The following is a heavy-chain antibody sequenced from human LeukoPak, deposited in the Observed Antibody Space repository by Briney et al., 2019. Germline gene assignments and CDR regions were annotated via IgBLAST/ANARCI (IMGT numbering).Heavy chain of an antibody. CDR3: ASGPAAFPINGAFDI. CDR2: IYPGDSDT. J-gene: IGHJ3*02. D-gene: IGHD2-2*01. CDR1: GYSFTSYW. Sequence: PGESLKISCKGSGYSFTSYWIGWVRQMPGKGLEWMGIIYPGDSDTRYSPSFQGQVTISADKSISTAYLQWSSLKASDTAMYYCASGPAAFPINGAFDIWGQGTMVTVSS. V-gene: IGHV5-51*01.